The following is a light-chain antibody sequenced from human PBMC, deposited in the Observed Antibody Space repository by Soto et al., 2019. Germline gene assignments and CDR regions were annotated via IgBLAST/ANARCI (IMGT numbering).Light chain of an antibody. CDR1: QDISNY. J-gene: IGKJ2*01. CDR2: DAS. CDR3: QQYDILPL. Sequence: DIQMTQSPSSLSASVGDRVTITCQTSQDISNYLNWYQQKPGKAPKLLIYDASNLETGVPSRFSGSGSGTEFTFPISSPQPEDFATYYCQQYDILPLFGQGTKVEIK. V-gene: IGKV1-33*01.